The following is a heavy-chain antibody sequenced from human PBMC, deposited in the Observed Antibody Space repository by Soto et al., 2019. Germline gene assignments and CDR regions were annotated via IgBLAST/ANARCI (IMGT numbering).Heavy chain of an antibody. CDR2: IIPILGIA. D-gene: IGHD7-27*01. Sequence: QVQLVQSGAEVKKPGSSVKVSCKASGGTFSSYTISWVRQAPGQGLEWMGRIIPILGIANYAQKFQGRVTITADKSTSTAYMELSSLRSEDTAVYYCASGEEGEPRPYCYSMDVWGKGTTVTVSS. CDR3: ASGEEGEPRPYCYSMDV. CDR1: GGTFSSYT. V-gene: IGHV1-69*02. J-gene: IGHJ6*03.